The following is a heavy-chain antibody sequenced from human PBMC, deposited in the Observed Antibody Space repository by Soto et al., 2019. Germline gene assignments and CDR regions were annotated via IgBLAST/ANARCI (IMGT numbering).Heavy chain of an antibody. D-gene: IGHD3-22*01. CDR2: INPSGGST. CDR1: GYTFTSYY. J-gene: IGHJ4*02. Sequence: ASVKVSCKASGYTFTSYYMHWVRQAPGQGLEWKGIINPSGGSTSYAQKFQGRVTMTRDTSTSTVYMELSSLRSEDTAVCYCARDPVPLYYYDSSGYDYWGQGTLVTVSS. V-gene: IGHV1-46*01. CDR3: ARDPVPLYYYDSSGYDY.